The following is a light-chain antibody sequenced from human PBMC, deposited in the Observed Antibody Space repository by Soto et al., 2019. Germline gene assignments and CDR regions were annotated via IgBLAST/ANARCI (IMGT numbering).Light chain of an antibody. CDR3: QQYNNWPFT. V-gene: IGKV2-30*01. CDR1: QSLAYIDGNTY. J-gene: IGKJ3*01. Sequence: EVVMTQSPLSLPVTLGQPASISCRSSQSLAYIDGNTYLSWFQQRPGQSPRRLIYKVSNRESGVPDRFSGSGSGTEFTLTISSLQSEDFAVYYCQQYNNWPFTFGPGTKVDIK. CDR2: KVS.